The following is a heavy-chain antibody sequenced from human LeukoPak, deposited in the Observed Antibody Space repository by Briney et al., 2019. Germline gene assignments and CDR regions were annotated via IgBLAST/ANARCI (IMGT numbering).Heavy chain of an antibody. J-gene: IGHJ4*02. D-gene: IGHD3-3*01. V-gene: IGHV4-4*07. CDR1: GGSISSYY. CDR2: IYTSGST. Sequence: LETLSLTCTVSGGSISSYYWSWIWPPAGKGVGWIGRIYTSGSTNYNPSLKSRVTISVDPSQNPFSLKLSSVTAADTAVYYCAREGDFWSGSQDYWGQGTLVTVSS. CDR3: AREGDFWSGSQDY.